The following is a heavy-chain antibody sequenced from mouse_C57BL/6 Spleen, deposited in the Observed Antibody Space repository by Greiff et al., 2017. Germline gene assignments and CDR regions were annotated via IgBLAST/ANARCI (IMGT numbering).Heavy chain of an antibody. V-gene: IGHV1-72*01. CDR2: FDPNSGGT. CDR3: ARDYPDY. Sequence: QVQLQQPGAELVKPGASVQLSCKASGYTFTSYWMHWVKQRPGRGLEWIGRFDPNSGGTKYNEKFKSKATLTVDKPSSTAYMQLSSLTSEDSAVYYCARDYPDYWGQGTTLTVSS. D-gene: IGHD2-4*01. CDR1: GYTFTSYW. J-gene: IGHJ2*01.